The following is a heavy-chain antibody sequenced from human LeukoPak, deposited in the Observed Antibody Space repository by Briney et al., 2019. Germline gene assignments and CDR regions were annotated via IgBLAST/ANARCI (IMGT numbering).Heavy chain of an antibody. CDR3: ARDPGYSYGYFDY. CDR2: IIPIFGTA. J-gene: IGHJ4*02. D-gene: IGHD5-18*01. CDR1: GGTFSSYA. V-gene: IGHV1-69*06. Sequence: SVKVSCKASGGTFSSYAISWVRQAPGQGLEWMGGIIPIFGTANYAQKFQGRVTITADKSTSTAYMELSSLRSEDTAVYYCARDPGYSYGYFDYWGQGTLVTVSS.